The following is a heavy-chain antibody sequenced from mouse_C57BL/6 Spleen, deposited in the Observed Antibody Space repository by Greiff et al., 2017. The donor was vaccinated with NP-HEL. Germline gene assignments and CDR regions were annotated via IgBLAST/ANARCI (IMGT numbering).Heavy chain of an antibody. CDR1: GYAFSSSW. Sequence: QVQLKESGPELVKPGASVKISCKASGYAFSSSWMNWVKQRPGKGLEWIGRIYPGDGDTNYNGKFKGKATLTADKSSSTAYMQHSSLTSEDSAVYFCARAQEGYYYAMDYWGQGTSVTVSS. J-gene: IGHJ4*01. CDR3: ARAQEGYYYAMDY. V-gene: IGHV1-82*01. D-gene: IGHD1-3*01. CDR2: IYPGDGDT.